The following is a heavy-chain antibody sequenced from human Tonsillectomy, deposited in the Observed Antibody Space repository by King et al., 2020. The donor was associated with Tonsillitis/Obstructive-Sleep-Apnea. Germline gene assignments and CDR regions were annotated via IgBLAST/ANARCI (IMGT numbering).Heavy chain of an antibody. CDR3: SRKVAYLGTYYYSMDV. Sequence: LQLQESGPGLVKPSETLSLTCTVSGGSVSSSAYYWGWIRQSPGKGLEWIGCIYYSGTTYYNPSLESRVTISVDTSKNLFSLKLSSVTAADSAVYYCSRKVAYLGTYYYSMDVWGKGTTVTVSS. CDR1: GGSVSSSAYY. D-gene: IGHD2-15*01. CDR2: IYYSGTT. V-gene: IGHV4-39*01. J-gene: IGHJ6*04.